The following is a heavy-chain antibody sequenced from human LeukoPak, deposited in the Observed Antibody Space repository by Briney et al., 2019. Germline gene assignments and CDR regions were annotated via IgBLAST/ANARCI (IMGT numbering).Heavy chain of an antibody. CDR1: GFTFDTYP. V-gene: IGHV3-48*01. Sequence: PGGSLRLSCAAAGFTFDTYPMNWVRQAPGRGLEWISYISSNRDTIYYAASVKGRFTISRDNARYSLYLQMNSLRAEDTAVYYCARVTAASSLRYFDWLLFEENWFDPWGQGTLVTVSS. CDR3: ARVTAASSLRYFDWLLFEENWFDP. CDR2: ISSNRDTI. J-gene: IGHJ5*02. D-gene: IGHD3-9*01.